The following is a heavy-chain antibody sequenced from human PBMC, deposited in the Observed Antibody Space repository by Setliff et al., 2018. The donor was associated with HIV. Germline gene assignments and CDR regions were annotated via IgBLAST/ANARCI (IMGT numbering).Heavy chain of an antibody. Sequence: GGSLRLSCAASGFTFSSYSMNWVRQAPGRGLEWVSSISSSGRSIHYADSVKGRFTISRDNAKNSLYLQMNSLRAEDTAVYYCARAYDDYDSDLDYWGQGTLVTVSS. CDR1: GFTFSSYS. CDR3: ARAYDDYDSDLDY. V-gene: IGHV3-21*01. J-gene: IGHJ4*02. D-gene: IGHD4-17*01. CDR2: ISSSGRSI.